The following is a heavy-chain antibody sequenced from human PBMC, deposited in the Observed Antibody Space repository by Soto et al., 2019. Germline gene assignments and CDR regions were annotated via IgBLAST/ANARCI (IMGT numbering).Heavy chain of an antibody. CDR3: ARAGSSRYGEYYFDY. V-gene: IGHV4-30-2*01. J-gene: IGHJ4*02. Sequence: SETLSLTCAVSGGSISSGGYSWSWIRQPPGKGLEWIGYIYHSGSTYYNPSLKSRVTISVDRSKNQFSLKLSSVTAADTAVYYCARAGSSRYGEYYFDYWGQGTLVTVSS. CDR1: GGSISSGGYS. CDR2: IYHSGST. D-gene: IGHD6-13*01.